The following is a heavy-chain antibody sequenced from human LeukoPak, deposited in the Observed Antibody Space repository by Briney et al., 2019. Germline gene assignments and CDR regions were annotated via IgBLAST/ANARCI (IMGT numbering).Heavy chain of an antibody. CDR2: IYYSGST. Sequence: SETLSLTCTVSGGSVTTYYWSWIRQPPGKGLEWIGYIYYSGSTYYNPSLKSRVTISVDTSKNQFSLKLSSVTAADTAVYYCARVDGDFDAWGQGTLVTVSS. V-gene: IGHV4-59*08. CDR3: ARVDGDFDA. J-gene: IGHJ5*02. D-gene: IGHD4-17*01. CDR1: GGSVTTYY.